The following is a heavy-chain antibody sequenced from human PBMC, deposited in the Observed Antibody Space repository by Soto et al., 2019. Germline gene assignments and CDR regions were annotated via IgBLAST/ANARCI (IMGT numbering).Heavy chain of an antibody. Sequence: GASVKVSCKASGGTFSSYAISWVRQAPGQGLEWMGGIIPIFGTANYAQKFQGRVTITADESTSTAYMELSSLRSEDTAVYYCAADPYYYDSSGYLHYWGQGTLVTVSS. CDR1: GGTFSSYA. CDR2: IIPIFGTA. CDR3: AADPYYYDSSGYLHY. D-gene: IGHD3-22*01. J-gene: IGHJ4*02. V-gene: IGHV1-69*13.